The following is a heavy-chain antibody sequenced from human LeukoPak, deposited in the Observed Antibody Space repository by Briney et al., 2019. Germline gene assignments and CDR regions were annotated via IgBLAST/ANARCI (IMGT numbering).Heavy chain of an antibody. D-gene: IGHD5-18*01. V-gene: IGHV3-9*01. CDR1: GFTFDDYA. CDR3: ARGYSYGSVDY. Sequence: PGRSLRLSCAASGFTFDDYAIHWVRQAPGKGLEWVSGISWNSGSIGYADSVKGRFTISRDNAKNSLYLQMNSLRAEDTALYYCARGYSYGSVDYWGQGTLVTVSS. CDR2: ISWNSGSI. J-gene: IGHJ4*02.